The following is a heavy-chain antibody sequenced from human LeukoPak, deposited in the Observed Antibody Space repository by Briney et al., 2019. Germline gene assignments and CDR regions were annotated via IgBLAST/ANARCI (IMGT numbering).Heavy chain of an antibody. CDR1: GFAFSSHG. CDR2: IWYDGSNK. Sequence: PGRSLRLSCAASGFAFSSHGMHWVRQAPGKGLEWVAVIWYDGSNKYYADSVKGRFTISRDNSKNTLYLQMNSLRAEDTAVYYCARITNYGDVYYYYGMDVWGKGTTVTVSS. J-gene: IGHJ6*04. V-gene: IGHV3-33*01. CDR3: ARITNYGDVYYYYGMDV. D-gene: IGHD4-17*01.